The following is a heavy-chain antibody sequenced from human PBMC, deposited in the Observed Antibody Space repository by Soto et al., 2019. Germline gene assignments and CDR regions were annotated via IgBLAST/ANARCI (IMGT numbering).Heavy chain of an antibody. CDR3: ARAERDGVNDY. J-gene: IGHJ4*02. D-gene: IGHD4-17*01. CDR1: GFTFSSYG. Sequence: QVQLVESGGGVVQPGRSLRLSCAASGFTFSSYGMHWVRQAPGKGLEWVAVIWYDGRNKYYADSVKGRFTISRDNSKNTLYLQMNSLRAEDTAVYYCARAERDGVNDYWGQGTLVTVSS. V-gene: IGHV3-33*01. CDR2: IWYDGRNK.